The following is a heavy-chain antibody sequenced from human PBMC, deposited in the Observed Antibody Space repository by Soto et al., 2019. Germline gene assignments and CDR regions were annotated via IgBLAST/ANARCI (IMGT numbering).Heavy chain of an antibody. V-gene: IGHV4-59*08. Sequence: SETLSLTCTVSGGSISSYYWGWIRQPPGKGLEWIGYIYYSGSTNYNPSLKSRVTISVDTSKNQFSLKLSSVTAADTAVYYCARHGIEMARQVYYYYGMDVWGKGTTVTVPS. CDR3: ARHGIEMARQVYYYYGMDV. J-gene: IGHJ6*04. D-gene: IGHD1-26*01. CDR1: GGSISSYY. CDR2: IYYSGST.